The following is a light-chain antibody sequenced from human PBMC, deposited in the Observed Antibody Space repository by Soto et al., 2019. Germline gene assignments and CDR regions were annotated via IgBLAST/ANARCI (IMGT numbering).Light chain of an antibody. CDR2: GAS. CDR1: QSVSSNY. J-gene: IGKJ3*01. Sequence: EIVLTQSPGTLSLSPGERATLSCRASQSVSSNYLAWYQQKPGQAPRLLIYGASSRATGIPDRFSGSGSGTDFTLTISRLEPEDFEVYYCQQYGSSYTFGPGTKVDIK. CDR3: QQYGSSYT. V-gene: IGKV3-20*01.